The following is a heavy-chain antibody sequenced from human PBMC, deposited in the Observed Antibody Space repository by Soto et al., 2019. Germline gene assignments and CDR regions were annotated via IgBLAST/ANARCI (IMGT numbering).Heavy chain of an antibody. J-gene: IGHJ6*02. Sequence: GESLKISCKGSGYNFATDWIGWVRQMPGKGLEWMGIIYPVDSDTRYSPSFQGQVTISADKSISTAYLQWSSLKASDTAMYYCARYWHSYSLNYYRGMDVWGQGTTVTVSS. V-gene: IGHV5-51*01. CDR1: GYNFATDW. CDR3: ARYWHSYSLNYYRGMDV. CDR2: IYPVDSDT. D-gene: IGHD5-18*01.